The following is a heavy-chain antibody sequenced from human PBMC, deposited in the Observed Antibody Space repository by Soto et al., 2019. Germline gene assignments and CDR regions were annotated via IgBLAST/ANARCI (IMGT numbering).Heavy chain of an antibody. D-gene: IGHD2-2*01. V-gene: IGHV3-33*01. CDR1: GFTFSSYG. Sequence: QVQLVESGGGVVQPGRSLRLSCAASGFTFSSYGMHWVRQAPGKGLEWVAVIWYDGSNKYYADSVKGRFTISRDNSKNTLYLQMNSLRSEDTAVYYWAGGSTSWFDYWGQGTLVTVSS. CDR2: IWYDGSNK. CDR3: AGGSTSWFDY. J-gene: IGHJ4*02.